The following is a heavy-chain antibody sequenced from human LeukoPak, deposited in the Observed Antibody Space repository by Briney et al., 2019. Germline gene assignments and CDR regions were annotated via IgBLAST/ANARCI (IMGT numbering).Heavy chain of an antibody. CDR1: GGSISSYS. J-gene: IGHJ5*02. CDR2: IYYSGSS. V-gene: IGHV4-59*08. D-gene: IGHD5-24*01. Sequence: SETLSLTCTVSGGSISSYSWNWIRQPPGKGLEWIGYIYYSGSSDYNPSLKSRVTMSVDTSKNQFSLKLSSVTAADTAVYYCARRRLQTSTITEDNWLGPWGQGTLVTVSS. CDR3: ARRRLQTSTITEDNWLGP.